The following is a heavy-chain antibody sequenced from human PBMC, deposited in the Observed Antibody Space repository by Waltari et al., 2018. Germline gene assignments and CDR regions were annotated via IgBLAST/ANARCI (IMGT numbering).Heavy chain of an antibody. D-gene: IGHD2-2*02. J-gene: IGHJ4*02. CDR1: GLPFSNFG. CDR3: AKDAFGNTYLDF. CDR2: IWFDGSDQ. Sequence: QVNLVESGGGGVQPVGSLRLSGTSSGLPFSNFGMHLVRQATGKGLEWVALIWFDGSDQFYADSVRGRFTISRDNSARTLYLDMDSLRLDDTAMYYCAKDAFGNTYLDFWGQGTLVTISS. V-gene: IGHV3-30*02.